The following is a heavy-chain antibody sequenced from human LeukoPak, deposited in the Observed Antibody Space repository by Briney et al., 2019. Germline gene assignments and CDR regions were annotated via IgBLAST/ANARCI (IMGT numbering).Heavy chain of an antibody. CDR3: ARDKGPAAGSFVYFDY. Sequence: GGSLRLSCAASGFTFSDYYMSWIRQAPGKGLEWVSYISSSGSTTYYADSVKGRFTISRDNAKNSLYLQMNSLRAEDTAVYYCARDKGPAAGSFVYFDYWGQGTLVTASS. CDR1: GFTFSDYY. D-gene: IGHD6-13*01. V-gene: IGHV3-11*01. J-gene: IGHJ4*02. CDR2: ISSSGSTT.